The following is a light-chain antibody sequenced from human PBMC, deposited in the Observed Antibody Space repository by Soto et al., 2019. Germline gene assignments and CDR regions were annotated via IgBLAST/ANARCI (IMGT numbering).Light chain of an antibody. CDR3: QQLNSYPKVT. CDR2: AAS. J-gene: IGKJ4*01. V-gene: IGKV1-9*01. Sequence: DIQLTQSPSFLSASVEDRVTITCRASQGISSYLDWYQQKPGKAPKLLIYAASTLQSGVPSRFRGSGSGTEFTLTISSLQPEDFATYYCQQLNSYPKVTFGGGTKVDIX. CDR1: QGISSY.